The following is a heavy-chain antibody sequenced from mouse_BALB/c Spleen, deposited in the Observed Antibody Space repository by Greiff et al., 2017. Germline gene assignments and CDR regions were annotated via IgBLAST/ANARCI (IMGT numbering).Heavy chain of an antibody. J-gene: IGHJ1*01. CDR3: ARQDYGSSYGYFDV. CDR2: FLPGSGST. D-gene: IGHD1-1*01. Sequence: QVQLKQSGAELMKPGASVKISCKATGYTFSSYWIEWVKQRPGHGLEWIGEFLPGSGSTNYNEKFKGKATFTADTSSNTAYMQLSSLTSEDSAVYDCARQDYGSSYGYFDVWGAGTTVTVSA. V-gene: IGHV1-9*01. CDR1: GYTFSSYW.